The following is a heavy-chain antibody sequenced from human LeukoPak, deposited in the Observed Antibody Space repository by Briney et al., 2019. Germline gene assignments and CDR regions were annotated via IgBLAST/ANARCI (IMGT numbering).Heavy chain of an antibody. D-gene: IGHD3-3*01. Sequence: SETLSLTCTVSGGSISTTIYYWAWIRQPPGKGLEWIGTIYYSGTTYYNPSLRSRVTISVDTSKNQFSLKLNSVTAADTSVYYCARQGYYDFWSAYYFDYWGQGTLVTVSS. CDR1: GGSISTTIYY. V-gene: IGHV4-39*01. J-gene: IGHJ4*02. CDR2: IYYSGTT. CDR3: ARQGYYDFWSAYYFDY.